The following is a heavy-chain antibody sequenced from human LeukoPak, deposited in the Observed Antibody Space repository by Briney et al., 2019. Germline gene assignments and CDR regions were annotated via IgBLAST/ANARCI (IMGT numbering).Heavy chain of an antibody. V-gene: IGHV3-30*18. CDR3: AKDGEIAAGYFDL. CDR2: ISFDGSNK. D-gene: IGHD6-13*01. J-gene: IGHJ2*01. Sequence: GGSLRLSCAASGFTFSRYWMHWVRQAPGKGLEWVTVISFDGSNKYYADSVKGRFTISRDNSKNTLYLQMNSLRAEDTAVYYCAKDGEIAAGYFDLWGRGALVTV. CDR1: GFTFSRYW.